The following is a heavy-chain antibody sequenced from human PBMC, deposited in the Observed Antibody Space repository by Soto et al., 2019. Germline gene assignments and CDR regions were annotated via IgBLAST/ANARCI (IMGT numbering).Heavy chain of an antibody. Sequence: SQTLSLTCAISGDSVSSNSAAWNWIRQSPSRGLEWLGRTYYRSKWYNDYAVSVKSRITINPDTSKNQFSLQLNSVTPEDTAVYFCARLVTVEVHPLRYYYGMDVWGQGTTVTVSS. CDR1: GDSVSSNSAA. D-gene: IGHD6-6*01. J-gene: IGHJ6*02. CDR3: ARLVTVEVHPLRYYYGMDV. CDR2: TYYRSKWYN. V-gene: IGHV6-1*01.